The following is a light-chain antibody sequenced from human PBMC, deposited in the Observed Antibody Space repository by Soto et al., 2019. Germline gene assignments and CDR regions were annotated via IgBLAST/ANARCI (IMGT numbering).Light chain of an antibody. CDR3: QQADSFPQT. CDR1: QGIGTW. V-gene: IGKV1-12*01. Sequence: DIQMTQSPSSVSASVGDRVTITCRASQGIGTWLAWYQQKPGKGPNLLIYAASSLESGVPSRFSGSGSGTDFTLTISSLQPEDFETYYCQQADSFPQTFGQGTKVDIK. CDR2: AAS. J-gene: IGKJ1*01.